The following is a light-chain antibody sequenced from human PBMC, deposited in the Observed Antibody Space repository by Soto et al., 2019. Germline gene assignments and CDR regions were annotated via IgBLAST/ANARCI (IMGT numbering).Light chain of an antibody. J-gene: IGKJ1*01. CDR3: QQANSFPWT. Sequence: DIQMTQSPSSVSASVGDRVTITCRASQGISRWLAWYQQKPGKAPKLLSYTATSLQSGVPSRFSGSGSGTDFTLTSSSLQPEDFATYYCQQANSFPWTFGQGTRVDIK. CDR1: QGISRW. CDR2: TAT. V-gene: IGKV1-12*01.